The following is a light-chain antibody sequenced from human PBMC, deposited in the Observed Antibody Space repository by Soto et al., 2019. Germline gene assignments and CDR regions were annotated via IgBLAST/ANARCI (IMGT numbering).Light chain of an antibody. V-gene: IGKV3-11*01. CDR1: QSVGSY. Sequence: IVLTQSPDTLSLSLGERATLSCRASQSVGSYLGWYQQKAGQAPRLLMSDVSKRATGIPARFSGSGSGTDFTLTISSLEPEDAAVYYCQHRDTGVFFGGGTKVEIK. J-gene: IGKJ4*01. CDR2: DVS. CDR3: QHRDTGVF.